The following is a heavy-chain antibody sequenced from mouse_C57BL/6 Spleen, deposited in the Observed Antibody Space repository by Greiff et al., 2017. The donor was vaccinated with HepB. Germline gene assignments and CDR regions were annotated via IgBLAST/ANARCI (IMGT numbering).Heavy chain of an antibody. J-gene: IGHJ3*01. D-gene: IGHD1-2*01. CDR1: GFTFSDYY. V-gene: IGHV5-12*01. CDR2: ISNGGGST. CDR3: ASYGVFAY. Sequence: EVMLVESGGGLVQPGGSLKLSCAASGFTFSDYYMYWVRQTPEKRLEWVAYISNGGGSTYYPDTVKGRFTISRDNAKNTLYLQMRRLKSEDTAMYYCASYGVFAYWGQGTLVTVSA.